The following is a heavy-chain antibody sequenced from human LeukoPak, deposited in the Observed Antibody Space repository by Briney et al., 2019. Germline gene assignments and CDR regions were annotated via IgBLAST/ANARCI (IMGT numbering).Heavy chain of an antibody. Sequence: GGSLRLSCAASGFTVSSNYMSWVRQAPGKGLEWVSVIYSGGSTYYADSVKGRFTISRDNSKNTLYLQMNSLRAEDTAVYYCARAPPRESYSWDYYYYYGMDVWGQGTTVTVSS. J-gene: IGHJ6*02. V-gene: IGHV3-53*01. CDR3: ARAPPRESYSWDYYYYYGMDV. CDR2: IYSGGST. CDR1: GFTVSSNY. D-gene: IGHD1-26*01.